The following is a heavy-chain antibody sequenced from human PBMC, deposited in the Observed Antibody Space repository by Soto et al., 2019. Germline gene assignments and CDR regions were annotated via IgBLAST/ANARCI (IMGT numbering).Heavy chain of an antibody. CDR3: ASDMAVVVVAEASLRYYGMDV. V-gene: IGHV1-69*13. D-gene: IGHD2-15*01. CDR1: GGTFSSYA. Sequence: SVKVSCKASGGTFSSYAISWVRQAPGQGLEWMGGIIPIFGTANYAQKFQGRVTITADESTSTAYMELSSLRSEDTAVYYCASDMAVVVVAEASLRYYGMDVWGQGTTVTVSS. J-gene: IGHJ6*02. CDR2: IIPIFGTA.